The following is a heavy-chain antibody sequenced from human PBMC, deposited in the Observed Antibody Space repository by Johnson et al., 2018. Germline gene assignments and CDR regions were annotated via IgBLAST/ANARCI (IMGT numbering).Heavy chain of an antibody. V-gene: IGHV3-35*01. CDR2: VSWNGSRT. CDR3: AKQLWSGQHNWFDP. Sequence: VRLVQAGGGLVQPGGSLRLSCAASGFTFSNSDMNWVHQAPGKGMEWVSGVSWNGSRTHYADSVQGRFTISRDNAKNSLYLQMNSLRAEDTAVYYFAKQLWSGQHNWFDPWGQGTLVTVSS. J-gene: IGHJ5*02. D-gene: IGHD3-3*01. CDR1: GFTFSNSD.